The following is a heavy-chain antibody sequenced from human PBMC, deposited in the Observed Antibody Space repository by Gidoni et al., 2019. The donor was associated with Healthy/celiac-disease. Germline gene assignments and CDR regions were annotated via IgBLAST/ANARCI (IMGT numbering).Heavy chain of an antibody. D-gene: IGHD6-19*01. CDR2: INPSGGST. V-gene: IGHV1-46*01. CDR3: ARDKQWLAEVFDY. CDR1: GYHFTSYY. J-gene: IGHJ4*02. Sequence: QVQLVQSGAEVKKPGASVKVSCMASGYHFTSYYMHLVRQAPGQGLEWMGIINPSGGSTSYAQKFQGRVTMTRDTSTSTVYMELSSLRSEDTAVYYCARDKQWLAEVFDYWGQGTLVTVSS.